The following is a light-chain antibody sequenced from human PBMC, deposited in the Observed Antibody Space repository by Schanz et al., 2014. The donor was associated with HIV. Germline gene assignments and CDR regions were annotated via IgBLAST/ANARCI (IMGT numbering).Light chain of an antibody. J-gene: IGKJ1*01. CDR1: QSVKSNF. Sequence: EIVLPQSPGTLSLSPGERGTLSCRASQSVKSNFIGWYQQKPGQAPRLLIFGASNRATGIPDRFSGGVSGTDFTLTISRVEPEDYAVYYCQQYGSLPWTFGQGTKVEVK. CDR3: QQYGSLPWT. CDR2: GAS. V-gene: IGKV3-20*01.